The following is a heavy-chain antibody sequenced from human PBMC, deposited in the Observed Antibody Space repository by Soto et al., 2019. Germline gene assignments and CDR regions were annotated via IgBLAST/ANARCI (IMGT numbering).Heavy chain of an antibody. V-gene: IGHV3-21*01. CDR2: ISSSSSYI. D-gene: IGHD4-17*01. J-gene: IGHJ4*02. CDR1: GFTFSSYI. CDR3: ARALTTVVTPDY. Sequence: GGSLRLSCAASGFTFSSYIMNWVRQAPGKGLEWVSSISSSSSYIYYADSVKGRFTISRDNAKNSLYLQMNSLRAEDTAVYYCARALTTVVTPDYWGQGTLVTVSS.